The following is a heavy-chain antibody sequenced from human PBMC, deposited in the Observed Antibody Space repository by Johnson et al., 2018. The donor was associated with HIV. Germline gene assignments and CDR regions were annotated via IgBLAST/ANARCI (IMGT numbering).Heavy chain of an antibody. Sequence: QVLLVESGGGVVQPGRSLRLSCAASGFTFSSYAMNWVRQAPGKGLEWVAVISYDGSNKYYADSVKGRFTISRDNSKNTLYLQMNSLKSDDTAMYYCATERGVSEWLRRPFDAFDVWGQGTMVTVSS. CDR1: GFTFSSYA. CDR3: ATERGVSEWLRRPFDAFDV. CDR2: ISYDGSNK. V-gene: IGHV3-30-3*01. D-gene: IGHD3-3*01. J-gene: IGHJ3*01.